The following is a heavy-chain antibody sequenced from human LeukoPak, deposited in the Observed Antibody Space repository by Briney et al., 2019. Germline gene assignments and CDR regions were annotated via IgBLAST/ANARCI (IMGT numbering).Heavy chain of an antibody. V-gene: IGHV4-59*01. CDR2: IYNSGST. CDR1: GGSTSSYY. J-gene: IGHJ4*02. CDR3: ARERDNWGSAAYFDY. Sequence: SETLSLTCTVSGGSTSSYYWSWIRQPPGKGLEWIGYIYNSGSTNYNPSLKSRVTISVDTSKNQLSLKLSSVTAADTAVYYCARERDNWGSAAYFDYWGQGTLVTVSS. D-gene: IGHD7-27*01.